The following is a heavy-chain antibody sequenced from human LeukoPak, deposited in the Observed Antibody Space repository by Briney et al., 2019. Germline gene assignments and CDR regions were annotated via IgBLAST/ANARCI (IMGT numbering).Heavy chain of an antibody. CDR1: GFILGTYW. CDR2: IKQDGSEK. D-gene: IGHD5-24*01. CDR3: ARDSGGEMATPALDY. V-gene: IGHV3-7*01. Sequence: TGGSLRLSCAASGFILGTYWMSWVRQAPGKGLEWVANIKQDGSEKYFVDSVKGRFTISRDNAKNSLYLQMNSLRAENTAVYYCARDSGGEMATPALDYWGQGTLVTVSS. J-gene: IGHJ4*02.